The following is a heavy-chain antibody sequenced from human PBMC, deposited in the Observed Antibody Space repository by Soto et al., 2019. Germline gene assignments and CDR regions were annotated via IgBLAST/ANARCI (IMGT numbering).Heavy chain of an antibody. D-gene: IGHD1-26*01. CDR1: GYTSTSYD. CDR3: ASARTYSASYRNSYDY. CDR2: MNPNSGNT. Sequence: ASVKVSCKASGYTSTSYDINWVRQATGQGLEWMGWMNPNSGNTGYAQKFQGRVTMTRNTSISTASMELSSLRSEDTAVYYCASARTYSASYRNSYDYWGQGTLVTVSS. V-gene: IGHV1-8*01. J-gene: IGHJ4*02.